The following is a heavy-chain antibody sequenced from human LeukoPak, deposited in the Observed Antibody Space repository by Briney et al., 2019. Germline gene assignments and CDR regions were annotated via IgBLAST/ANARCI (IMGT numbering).Heavy chain of an antibody. V-gene: IGHV1-2*02. Sequence: ASVKVSCKASGYTFTGYYMHWVRQAPGQGLEWMGWINPNSGGTNYAQKFQGRVTMTRDTSISTAYMELGRLRSDDAAVYYCARDRKYYYDSSGYSRRYNWFDPWGQGTLVTVSS. CDR3: ARDRKYYYDSSGYSRRYNWFDP. CDR1: GYTFTGYY. D-gene: IGHD3-22*01. J-gene: IGHJ5*02. CDR2: INPNSGGT.